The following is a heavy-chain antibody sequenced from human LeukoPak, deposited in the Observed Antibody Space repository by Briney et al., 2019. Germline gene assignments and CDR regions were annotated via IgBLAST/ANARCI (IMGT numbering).Heavy chain of an antibody. J-gene: IGHJ5*02. V-gene: IGHV4-59*01. CDR3: ARDRYCSGGRCYSGRFDP. CDR1: GGSISDYY. CDR2: IYNSGST. Sequence: KPSETLSPTCSVSGGSISDYYWTWIRQPPGKGLEWIGYIYNSGSTNYNPSLKSRVTISVDTSKNQFSLKLSSVTAADTAVYYCARDRYCSGGRCYSGRFDPWGQGTLVTVSS. D-gene: IGHD2-15*01.